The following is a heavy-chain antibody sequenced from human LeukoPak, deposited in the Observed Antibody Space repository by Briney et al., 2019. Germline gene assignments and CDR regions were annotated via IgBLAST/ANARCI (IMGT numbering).Heavy chain of an antibody. CDR3: ARDSSGYVLN. J-gene: IGHJ4*02. V-gene: IGHV4-30-4*08. CDR1: GGSISSGDYY. D-gene: IGHD3-22*01. Sequence: SETLSLTCTVSGGSISSGDYYWSWIRQPPGKGLEWIGYIYYSGSTYYNPSLKSRVTISVDTSKNQSSLKLSSVTAADTAVYYCARDSSGYVLNWGQGTLVTVSS. CDR2: IYYSGST.